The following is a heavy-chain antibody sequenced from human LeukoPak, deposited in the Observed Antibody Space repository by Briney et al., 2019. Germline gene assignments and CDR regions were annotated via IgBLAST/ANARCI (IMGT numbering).Heavy chain of an antibody. Sequence: ASVKVSCKASGYTFTSYGISWVRQAPGQGLEWMGWISAYNGNTNYAQKLQGRVTMTTDASTSTAYMELRSLRSDDTAVYYCARDGYYDFWSGYYTYYHYMDVWGKGTTVTVSS. CDR2: ISAYNGNT. D-gene: IGHD3-3*01. J-gene: IGHJ6*03. V-gene: IGHV1-18*01. CDR3: ARDGYYDFWSGYYTYYHYMDV. CDR1: GYTFTSYG.